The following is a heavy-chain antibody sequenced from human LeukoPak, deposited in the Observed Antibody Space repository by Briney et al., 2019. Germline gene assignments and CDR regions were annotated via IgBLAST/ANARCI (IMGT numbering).Heavy chain of an antibody. CDR1: GYSFTSYW. D-gene: IGHD3-3*01. J-gene: IGHJ5*02. Sequence: GESLKISCKGSGYSFTSYWIGWVRQMPGKGLEWMGIIYPGDSDIRYSPSFQGQVTISADKSISTAYLQWSSLKASDTAMYYCARKLALYYDFWSGENWFDPWGQGTLVTVSS. V-gene: IGHV5-51*01. CDR3: ARKLALYYDFWSGENWFDP. CDR2: IYPGDSDI.